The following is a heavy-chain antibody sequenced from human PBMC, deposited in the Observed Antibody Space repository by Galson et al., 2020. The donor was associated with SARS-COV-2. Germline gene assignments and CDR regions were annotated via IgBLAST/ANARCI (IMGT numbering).Heavy chain of an antibody. J-gene: IGHJ3*02. D-gene: IGHD3-10*01. V-gene: IGHV5-51*01. Sequence: GESLKISCKGSGYSSTSYCIGWVRQMPGKRLEWMGIIYPGDSDTRYTPSFHGQVTISADKSISTAYLQWSSLKASDTAMYYCARAPLWFGEFLSAFDIWGQGTMVTVSS. CDR1: GYSSTSYC. CDR2: IYPGDSDT. CDR3: ARAPLWFGEFLSAFDI.